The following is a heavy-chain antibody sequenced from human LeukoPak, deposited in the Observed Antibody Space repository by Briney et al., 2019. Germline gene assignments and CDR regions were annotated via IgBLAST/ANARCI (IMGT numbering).Heavy chain of an antibody. CDR2: INPNSGGT. V-gene: IGHV1-2*02. CDR3: ARALDCTNGVCIGWFDP. Sequence: GASVKVSCKASGYTFTCYYMHWVRQAPGQGLEWMGWINPNSGGTNYAQKFQGRVTMTRDTSISTAYMELSRLRSDDTAVYYCARALDCTNGVCIGWFDPWGQGTLVTVSS. J-gene: IGHJ5*02. CDR1: GYTFTCYY. D-gene: IGHD2-8*01.